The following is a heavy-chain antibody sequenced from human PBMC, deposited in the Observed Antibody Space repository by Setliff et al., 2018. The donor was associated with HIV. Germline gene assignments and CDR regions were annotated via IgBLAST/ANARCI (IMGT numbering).Heavy chain of an antibody. V-gene: IGHV4-59*08. CDR1: SDSISSSY. CDR2: VHHSGST. J-gene: IGHJ4*02. CDR3: ARRRSSGWYHYFDY. Sequence: SETLSLTCTVSSDSISSSYWTWIRQPPGQGLEWIGYVHHSGSTKYNASLRSRVTISLDTSKNQFSLKLSSVTAADTAVYYCARRRSSGWYHYFDYWGQGTLVTVSS. D-gene: IGHD6-19*01.